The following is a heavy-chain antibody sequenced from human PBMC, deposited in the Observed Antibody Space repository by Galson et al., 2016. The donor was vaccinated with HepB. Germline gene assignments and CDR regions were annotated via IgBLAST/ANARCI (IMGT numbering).Heavy chain of an antibody. J-gene: IGHJ4*02. CDR1: GYTFTDYY. Sequence: SVKVSCKASGYTFTDYYIHWVRQAPGQGLDWVGWINPNSGGTMYAQKFQGRVSMTGDTSISTAYMVLSSLRSDDSAVYYCARDPGYTGNAYDYWGQGTLVTVSS. CDR3: ARDPGYTGNAYDY. D-gene: IGHD5-12*01. CDR2: INPNSGGT. V-gene: IGHV1-2*02.